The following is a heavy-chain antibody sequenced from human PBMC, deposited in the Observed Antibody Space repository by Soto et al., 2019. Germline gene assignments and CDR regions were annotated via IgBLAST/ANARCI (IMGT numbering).Heavy chain of an antibody. Sequence: QLQLQESGPGLVKPSETLSLTCTVSGGSISSSSYYWGWIRQPPGKGLEWIGSIYYSGSTYYNPSLKGRVTISVDTSKNHFSLKLSSVTAADTAVYYCARSMTTVVTLDYWGQGTLVTVSS. CDR3: ARSMTTVVTLDY. V-gene: IGHV4-39*02. CDR2: IYYSGST. CDR1: GGSISSSSYY. J-gene: IGHJ4*02. D-gene: IGHD4-17*01.